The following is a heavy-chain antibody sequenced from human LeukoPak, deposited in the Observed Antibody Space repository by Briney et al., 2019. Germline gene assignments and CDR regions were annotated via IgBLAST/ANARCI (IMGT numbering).Heavy chain of an antibody. Sequence: NTDGSSTNYAGSVKGRFTISRDNAKNTLYLQMNNLRAEDTAVYYCSGGGSGWYSNYWGQGTLVTVSS. CDR3: SGGGSGWYSNY. CDR2: NTDGSST. V-gene: IGHV3-74*01. J-gene: IGHJ4*02. D-gene: IGHD6-19*01.